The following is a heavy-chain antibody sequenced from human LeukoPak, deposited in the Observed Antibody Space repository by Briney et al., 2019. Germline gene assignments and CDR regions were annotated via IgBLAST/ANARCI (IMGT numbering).Heavy chain of an antibody. J-gene: IGHJ4*02. D-gene: IGHD4-17*01. CDR1: GGSISSYY. CDR2: IYTSGST. Sequence: SETLSLTCTVSGGSISSYYWSWIRQPAGKGLEWTGRIYTSGSTNYNPSLKTRVTISVDKSKNQFSLKLSSVTAADTAVYYCARASHDYGDYSHFDYWGQGTLVTVSS. V-gene: IGHV4-4*07. CDR3: ARASHDYGDYSHFDY.